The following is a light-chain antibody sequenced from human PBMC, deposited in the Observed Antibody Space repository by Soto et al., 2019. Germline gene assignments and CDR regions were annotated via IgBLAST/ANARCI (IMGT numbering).Light chain of an antibody. J-gene: IGLJ1*01. Sequence: QSVLTQPPSASGSPGQSVTISCTGTKNDVGFYDFVSWYQHHPGKAPRLIIYEVVQRPSEVPDRFSGSKSGNTASLTVSGLQAADEADYFCKSYAGSNTYVFGSGTKVTVL. V-gene: IGLV2-8*01. CDR3: KSYAGSNTYV. CDR1: KNDVGFYDF. CDR2: EVV.